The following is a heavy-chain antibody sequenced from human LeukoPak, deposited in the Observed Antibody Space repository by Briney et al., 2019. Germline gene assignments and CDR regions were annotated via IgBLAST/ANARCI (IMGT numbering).Heavy chain of an antibody. V-gene: IGHV4-34*01. J-gene: IGHJ6*02. Sequence: PSETLSLTCAVYGGSFSGYYWSWIRQPPGKGLEWIGEINHSGSTNYNPSLKSRVTISVDTSKNQFSLKLSSVTAADTAVYYCASNIGVIAAAGRYYYYYGMDVWGQGTTVTVPS. D-gene: IGHD6-13*01. CDR2: INHSGST. CDR3: ASNIGVIAAAGRYYYYYGMDV. CDR1: GGSFSGYY.